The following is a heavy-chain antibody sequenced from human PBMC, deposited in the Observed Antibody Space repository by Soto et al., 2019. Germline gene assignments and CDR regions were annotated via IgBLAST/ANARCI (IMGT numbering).Heavy chain of an antibody. D-gene: IGHD3-22*01. J-gene: IGHJ3*02. V-gene: IGHV4-61*01. Sequence: QVQLQESGPGLVKPSETLSLTCTVSGGSVSSGSYYWSLIRQPPGKGLEWIGYLYYSGSTNYNPSLQSRVTISVDTSKHQFSLKLSSVTAADTAVYYCARDRYYDSSGYYRRDDAFDIWGQGTMVTVSS. CDR3: ARDRYYDSSGYYRRDDAFDI. CDR1: GGSVSSGSYY. CDR2: LYYSGST.